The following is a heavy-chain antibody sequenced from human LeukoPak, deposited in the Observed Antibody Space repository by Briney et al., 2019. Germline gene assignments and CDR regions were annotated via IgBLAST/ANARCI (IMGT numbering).Heavy chain of an antibody. CDR1: GFTFSSYS. J-gene: IGHJ4*02. CDR2: ISSSSSYI. Sequence: GGSLRLSCAASGFTFSSYSINWVRQAPGKGLEWVSSISSSSSYIYYADSVKGRFTISRDNAKNSLYLQMNSLRAEDTAVYYCARDDRIAARPRGLDYWGQGTLVTVSS. CDR3: ARDDRIAARPRGLDY. V-gene: IGHV3-21*01. D-gene: IGHD6-6*01.